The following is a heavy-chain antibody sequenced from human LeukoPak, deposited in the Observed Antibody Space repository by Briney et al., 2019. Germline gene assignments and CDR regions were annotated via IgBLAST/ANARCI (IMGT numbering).Heavy chain of an antibody. CDR1: GLTFSDYF. CDR3: VGRGGTRWAVGYNWFDP. Sequence: GGSLRLSCAAAGLTFSDYFMGWIRQAPGKGLEWVAHISTTSIIVDYADSVKGRFTISRDNAENSLYLQMSSLRVEDTAVYYCVGRGGTRWAVGYNWFDPWGQGTLVTVSS. D-gene: IGHD1-1*01. J-gene: IGHJ5*02. CDR2: ISTTSIIV. V-gene: IGHV3-11*01.